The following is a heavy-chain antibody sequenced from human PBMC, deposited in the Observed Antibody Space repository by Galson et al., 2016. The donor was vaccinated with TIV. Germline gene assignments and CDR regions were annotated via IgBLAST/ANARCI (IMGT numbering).Heavy chain of an antibody. CDR1: GGSISNGDYY. V-gene: IGHV4-30-4*08. D-gene: IGHD3-10*01. Sequence: TLSLTCSVFGGSISNGDYYWTWIRQPPGKGLEWIGYVYYSGATNYNPSLKRRVTLSVDRSTNQFSLRLNSVTAADTAVYSCARCRGDYYYGIDVWGQWTTVTVSS. CDR3: ARCRGDYYYGIDV. CDR2: VYYSGAT. J-gene: IGHJ6*02.